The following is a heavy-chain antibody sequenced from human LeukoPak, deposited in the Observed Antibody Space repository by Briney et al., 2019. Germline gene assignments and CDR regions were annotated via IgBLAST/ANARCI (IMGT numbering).Heavy chain of an antibody. CDR3: ARDFYSSSWYYFDY. D-gene: IGHD6-13*01. CDR2: ISWNSGSI. Sequence: SLRLSCAASGFTFDDYAMHWVRQAPGKGLEWVSGISWNSGSIGYADSVKGRFTISRDNAKNSLYLQMNSLRAEDMALYYCARDFYSSSWYYFDYWGQGTPVTVSS. CDR1: GFTFDDYA. V-gene: IGHV3-9*03. J-gene: IGHJ4*02.